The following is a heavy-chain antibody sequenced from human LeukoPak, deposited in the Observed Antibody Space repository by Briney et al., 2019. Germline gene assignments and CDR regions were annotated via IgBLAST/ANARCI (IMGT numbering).Heavy chain of an antibody. Sequence: GGSLRLSCASPGFTFSRYCQHRGRQAPGKGLEWVAVISYDGSNKYYADSVKGRFTISRDNSKNTLYLQMNSLRAEDTAVYYCASDGVEMYTMFCDVWVQGTLVTVSS. CDR1: GFTFSRYC. J-gene: IGHJ4*02. CDR2: ISYDGSNK. V-gene: IGHV3-30*03. CDR3: ASDGVEMYTMFCDV. D-gene: IGHD5-24*01.